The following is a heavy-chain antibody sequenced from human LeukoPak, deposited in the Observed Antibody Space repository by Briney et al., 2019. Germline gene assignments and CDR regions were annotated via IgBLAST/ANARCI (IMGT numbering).Heavy chain of an antibody. D-gene: IGHD6-19*01. V-gene: IGHV1-69*04. CDR2: IIPILGIA. Sequence: SVKVSCKASGGTFSSYAISWVRQAPGQGLEWMGRIIPILGIANYAQKFQGRVTITADKSTSTAYMELSSLRSEDTAVYYCARDPVRGGAVAGSYGMDVWGQGTTVTVSS. CDR1: GGTFSSYA. CDR3: ARDPVRGGAVAGSYGMDV. J-gene: IGHJ6*02.